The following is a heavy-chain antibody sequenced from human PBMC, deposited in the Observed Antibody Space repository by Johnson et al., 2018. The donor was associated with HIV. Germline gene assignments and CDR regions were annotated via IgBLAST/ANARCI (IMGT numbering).Heavy chain of an antibody. D-gene: IGHD6-19*01. J-gene: IGHJ3*02. Sequence: QVQLVESGGGVVQPGRSLRLSCAASGFTFSSYGMHWVRQAPGKGLEWVAVISYDGSIKFSADSVNGRFTISKDNSKNTLYLQMNSLRPEDTAVYYCVQGVPNPAGAFDIWGRGTMVTVSS. CDR2: ISYDGSIK. CDR1: GFTFSSYG. V-gene: IGHV3-30*19. CDR3: VQGVPNPAGAFDI.